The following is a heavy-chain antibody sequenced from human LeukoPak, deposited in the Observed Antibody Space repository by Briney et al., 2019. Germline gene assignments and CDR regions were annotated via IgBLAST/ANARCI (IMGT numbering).Heavy chain of an antibody. V-gene: IGHV3-13*04. J-gene: IGHJ3*02. CDR3: ARETGDVLLGAFDI. Sequence: GGSLRLSCAASGCTFSGYDFHWVRQATGRGLEWVSAIGTVGDTHYLDSVKGRFTISRENAKNSSYLQMNSLRAGDTAVYYCARETGDVLLGAFDIWGQGTMVTVSS. CDR2: IGTVGDT. D-gene: IGHD3-10*01. CDR1: GCTFSGYD.